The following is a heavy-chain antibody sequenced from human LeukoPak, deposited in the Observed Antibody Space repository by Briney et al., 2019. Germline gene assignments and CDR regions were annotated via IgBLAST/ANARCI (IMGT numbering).Heavy chain of an antibody. D-gene: IGHD6-13*01. J-gene: IGHJ4*02. Sequence: ASVRVSCKASGYTFTGYYMHWVRQAPGQGLEWMGWINPNSGGTNYAQKFQGRVTMTRDTSISTAYMELSRLRSDDTAVYYCARSAPSIAAAAVGYWGQGTLVTVSS. CDR3: ARSAPSIAAAAVGY. CDR1: GYTFTGYY. V-gene: IGHV1-2*02. CDR2: INPNSGGT.